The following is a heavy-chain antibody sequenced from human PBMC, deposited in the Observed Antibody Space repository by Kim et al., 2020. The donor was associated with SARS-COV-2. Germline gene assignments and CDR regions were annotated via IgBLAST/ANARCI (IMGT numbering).Heavy chain of an antibody. CDR3: ARQNRELDGMDV. D-gene: IGHD1-1*01. CDR2: IYYSGST. CDR1: GGSISSSSYY. Sequence: SETLSLTCTVSGGSISSSSYYWGWIRQPPGKGLEWIGSIYYSGSTYYNPSLKSRVTISVDTSKNQFSLKLSSVTAADTAVYYCARQNRELDGMDVWGQGTTVTVSS. J-gene: IGHJ6*02. V-gene: IGHV4-39*01.